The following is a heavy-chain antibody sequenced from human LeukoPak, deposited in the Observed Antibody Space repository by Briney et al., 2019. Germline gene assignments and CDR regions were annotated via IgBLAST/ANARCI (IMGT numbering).Heavy chain of an antibody. CDR2: IYYSGST. Sequence: PSETLSLTCTVSGGSISSYYWSWIRQPPGKGLEWIGFIYYSGSTNYSPSLKSRVTISVDTSKNQFSLKLTSVTAADTAVYYCARRGDGAFDIWGQGTMVTVSS. CDR3: ARRGDGAFDI. J-gene: IGHJ3*02. CDR1: GGSISSYY. V-gene: IGHV4-59*08. D-gene: IGHD3-3*01.